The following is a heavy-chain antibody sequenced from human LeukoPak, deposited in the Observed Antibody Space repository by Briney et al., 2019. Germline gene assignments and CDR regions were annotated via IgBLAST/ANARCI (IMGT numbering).Heavy chain of an antibody. CDR2: ISGGGGST. CDR1: GFTFTSYS. CDR3: AKGGKWDVTPFDY. J-gene: IGHJ4*02. V-gene: IGHV3-23*01. D-gene: IGHD1-26*01. Sequence: PGGSLGLSCAASGFTFTSYSMNRVRQAPGKGLEWVSTISGGGGSTYYADSVKGRFTISRDNSKNTLYLQVNSLRAEDTAVYYCAKGGKWDVTPFDYWGRELWSPSPQ.